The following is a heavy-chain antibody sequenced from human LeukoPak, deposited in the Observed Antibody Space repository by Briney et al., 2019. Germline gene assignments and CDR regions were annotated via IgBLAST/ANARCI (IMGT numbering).Heavy chain of an antibody. CDR3: ARGDTRLGGAFDV. CDR2: TSGDGGTT. V-gene: IGHV3-64*01. CDR1: GFNLRSFA. Sequence: GGSLRLSCAASGFNLRSFAIHWVRQAPGKGLEYVSATSGDGGTTFCASSLQGRCTISRDNSNQMVYLQLGGLKIEDMGLYYCARGDTRLGGAFDVWGQGTMATVSP. J-gene: IGHJ3*01. D-gene: IGHD3-16*01.